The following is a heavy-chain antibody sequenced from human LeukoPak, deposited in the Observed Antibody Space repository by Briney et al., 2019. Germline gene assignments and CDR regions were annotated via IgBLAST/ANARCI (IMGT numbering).Heavy chain of an antibody. CDR1: GGSIGSGDYY. J-gene: IGHJ4*02. V-gene: IGHV4-30-4*08. CDR2: IYYSGNT. CDR3: ARVTGGIAAGY. D-gene: IGHD6-13*01. Sequence: PSQTLSLTCTVSGGSIGSGDYYWSWIRQPPGKGLEWIGYIYYSGNTYYNPSLKSRVTISVDTSKNQFSLKLISVTAADTAVYYCARVTGGIAAGYWGQGTLVTVSS.